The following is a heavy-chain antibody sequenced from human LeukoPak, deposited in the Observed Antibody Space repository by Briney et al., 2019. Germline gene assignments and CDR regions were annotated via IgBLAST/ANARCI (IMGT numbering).Heavy chain of an antibody. Sequence: GGSLRLSCAASGFTFSSYSMNWVRQAPGKGLEGVSYISSSSSTIYYADSVKGRFTISRDNAKNSLYLQMDSLRAEHTAVYYCAREIAAAAGPRPYYFDYWGQGTLVTVSS. D-gene: IGHD6-13*01. CDR2: ISSSSSTI. V-gene: IGHV3-48*01. CDR1: GFTFSSYS. J-gene: IGHJ4*02. CDR3: AREIAAAAGPRPYYFDY.